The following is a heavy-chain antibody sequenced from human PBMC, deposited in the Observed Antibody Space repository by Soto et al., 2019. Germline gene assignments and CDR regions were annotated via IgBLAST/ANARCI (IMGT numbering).Heavy chain of an antibody. Sequence: QVQLVESGGGVVQPGRSLRLSCAASGFTFNNYAMHWVRQAPGKGLEWVAIIWYDGTNKGYTDSVKGRFTISRDNSKDTVYLQMNSVRAEDTAVYYCATEGNRWLPKYYFDYWGQGTLVTVSS. CDR3: ATEGNRWLPKYYFDY. D-gene: IGHD5-12*01. J-gene: IGHJ4*02. V-gene: IGHV3-33*01. CDR2: IWYDGTNK. CDR1: GFTFNNYA.